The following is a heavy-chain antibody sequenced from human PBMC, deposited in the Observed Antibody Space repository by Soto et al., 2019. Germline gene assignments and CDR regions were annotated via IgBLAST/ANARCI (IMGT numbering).Heavy chain of an antibody. V-gene: IGHV1-46*01. D-gene: IGHD3-9*01. J-gene: IGHJ4*02. CDR3: ARVDILTGYSLAH. Sequence: ASVKVSCKAPGYTFTSYYMHWVRQAPGQGLEWMGIINPSGGSTSYAQKFQGRVTMTRDTSTSTVYMELSSLRSEDTAVYYCARVDILTGYSLAHWGQGTLVTVSS. CDR1: GYTFTSYY. CDR2: INPSGGST.